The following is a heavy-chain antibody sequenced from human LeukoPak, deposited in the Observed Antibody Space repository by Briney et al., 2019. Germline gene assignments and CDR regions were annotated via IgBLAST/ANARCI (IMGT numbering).Heavy chain of an antibody. CDR1: GFTFSSYA. J-gene: IGHJ4*02. CDR2: ISSNGGST. Sequence: GGSLRLSCAASGFTFSSYAMHWVRQAPGKGLEYVSAISSNGGSTYYANSVKGRFTISRDNSKNSLYLQMNSLRAEDTAMYYCVRDRGYCSGGTCYALWDYWGQGTLVTVSS. CDR3: VRDRGYCSGGTCYALWDY. D-gene: IGHD2-15*01. V-gene: IGHV3-64*01.